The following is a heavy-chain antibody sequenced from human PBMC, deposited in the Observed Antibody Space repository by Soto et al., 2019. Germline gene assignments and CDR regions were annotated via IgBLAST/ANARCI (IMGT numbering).Heavy chain of an antibody. CDR1: GFSLSTSGMC. Sequence: SGPTLVNPTQTLTLTCTFSGFSLSTSGMCVSWIRQPPGKALEWLASIDWDDDKYYRTSLKTRITISKDASKNQVVLTMTNMDPVDTATYYCARIRPDGYKPYYYYGMDVWGQGTTVTVSS. CDR3: ARIRPDGYKPYYYYGMDV. CDR2: IDWDDDK. V-gene: IGHV2-70*11. J-gene: IGHJ6*02. D-gene: IGHD5-12*01.